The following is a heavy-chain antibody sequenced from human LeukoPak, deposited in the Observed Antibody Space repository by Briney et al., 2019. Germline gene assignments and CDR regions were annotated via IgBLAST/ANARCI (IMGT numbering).Heavy chain of an antibody. V-gene: IGHV3-7*03. D-gene: IGHD3-22*01. CDR3: VRGTMIVGP. J-gene: IGHJ5*02. CDR2: TKPDGSAE. Sequence: GGSLRLSCAASGFTFRNYWMGWVRQAPGKGLEWVANTKPDGSAEYYADSVKGRFTISRDDANDSLYLLMHSLRAEDTAFYYCVRGTMIVGPWGQGTLVTVSS. CDR1: GFTFRNYW.